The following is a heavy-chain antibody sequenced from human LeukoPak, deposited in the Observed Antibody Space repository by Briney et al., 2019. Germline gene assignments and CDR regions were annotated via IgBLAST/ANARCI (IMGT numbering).Heavy chain of an antibody. CDR3: ARGADSSSWYVGHVPLDYYYYYMDV. V-gene: IGHV4-59*01. CDR1: GGSISSYY. Sequence: PSETLSLTCTVSGGSISSYYWSRIRQPPGKGLEWIGYIYYSGSTNYNPSLKSRVTISVDTSKNQFSLKLSSVTAADTAVYYCARGADSSSWYVGHVPLDYYYYYMDVWGKGTTVTVSS. J-gene: IGHJ6*03. CDR2: IYYSGST. D-gene: IGHD6-13*01.